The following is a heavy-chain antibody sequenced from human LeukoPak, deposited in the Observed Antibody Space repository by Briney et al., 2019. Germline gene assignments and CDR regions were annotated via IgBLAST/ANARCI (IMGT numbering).Heavy chain of an antibody. CDR3: ARDRRRYSSGWHDYYYYYGMDV. Sequence: PGGSLRLSCAASGFTFSSYAMHWVRQAPGKGLEWVAVISYDGSNKYYADSVKGRFTISRDNSKNTLYLQMNSLRAEDTAVYYCARDRRRYSSGWHDYYYYYGMDVWGQGTTVTVSS. V-gene: IGHV3-30-3*01. D-gene: IGHD6-19*01. CDR1: GFTFSSYA. CDR2: ISYDGSNK. J-gene: IGHJ6*02.